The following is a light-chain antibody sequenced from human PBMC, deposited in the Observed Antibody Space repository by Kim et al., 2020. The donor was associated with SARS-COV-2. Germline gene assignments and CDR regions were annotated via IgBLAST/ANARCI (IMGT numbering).Light chain of an antibody. J-gene: IGKJ2*01. Sequence: LSAGERATLACRASQSVSSSYLAWYQQKPGQAPRLLIYGASSRATGIPDRFSGSGSGTDFTLTISRLEPEDFAVYYCQQYGSSPSTFGQGTKLEI. CDR3: QQYGSSPST. V-gene: IGKV3-20*01. CDR1: QSVSSSY. CDR2: GAS.